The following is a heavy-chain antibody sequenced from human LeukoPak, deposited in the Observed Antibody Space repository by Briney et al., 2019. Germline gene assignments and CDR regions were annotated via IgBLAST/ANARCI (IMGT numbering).Heavy chain of an antibody. CDR1: GFTFSSYV. D-gene: IGHD7-27*01. CDR3: ARDLGNWGWSDF. CDR2: IWYDGFNK. V-gene: IGHV3-33*01. J-gene: IGHJ4*02. Sequence: GGSLRLSCAASGFTFSSYVMHWARQAPGKGLEWVAVIWYDGFNKYYADSVKGRFTISRDNSKNTLYLQMNSLRAEDTAVYYCARDLGNWGWSDFWGQGTLVTVSS.